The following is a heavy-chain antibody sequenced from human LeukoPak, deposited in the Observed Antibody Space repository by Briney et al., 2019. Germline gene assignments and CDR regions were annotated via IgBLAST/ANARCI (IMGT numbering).Heavy chain of an antibody. CDR3: ARVRKLRTRGVMDPLDY. D-gene: IGHD3-10*01. J-gene: IGHJ4*02. CDR1: GFTFNYYW. Sequence: GGSLRLSCAASGFTFNYYWLTWVRQAPGKGLEWVANIHQDGSEKYYVDSVKGPFIISRDNAKNSLYLQMNSLRAEDTAVYYCARVRKLRTRGVMDPLDYWGQGALVTVSS. CDR2: IHQDGSEK. V-gene: IGHV3-7*01.